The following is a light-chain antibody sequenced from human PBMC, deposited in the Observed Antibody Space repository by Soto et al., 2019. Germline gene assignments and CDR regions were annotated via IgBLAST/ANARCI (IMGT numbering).Light chain of an antibody. J-gene: IGKJ3*01. CDR1: QNVSTY. CDR3: QQRTNWLT. V-gene: IGKV3-11*01. Sequence: EIVLTQSPATLSLSPGERVTLSCRASQNVSTYLAWYQQKPGQAPRLLIYDASDRATGIPARFSGSGSGTDFTLTISIPAPEDSAVYYWQQRTNWLTFGPGTKVDIK. CDR2: DAS.